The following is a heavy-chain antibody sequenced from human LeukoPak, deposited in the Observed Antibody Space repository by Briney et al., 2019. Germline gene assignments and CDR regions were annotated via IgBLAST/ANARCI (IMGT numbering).Heavy chain of an antibody. CDR1: GGSISSSSYY. CDR3: ARVSWVVVPAAISSRPYYYYYYMDV. J-gene: IGHJ6*03. V-gene: IGHV4-39*07. CDR2: IYYSGST. D-gene: IGHD2-2*01. Sequence: SETLSLTCTVSGGSISSSSYYWGWIRQPPGKGLEWIGSIYYSGSTYYNPSLKSRVPISVDTSKNQCSLKLSSVTAADTAVYYCARVSWVVVPAAISSRPYYYYYYMDVWGKGTTVTVSS.